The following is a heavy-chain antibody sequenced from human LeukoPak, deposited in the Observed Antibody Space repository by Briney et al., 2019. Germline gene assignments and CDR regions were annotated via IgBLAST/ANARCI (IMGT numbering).Heavy chain of an antibody. Sequence: GGSLRLSCAASGFTFSDYYMSWIRQAPRKGLEWVSYISSSGSTIYYADSVKGRFTISRDNAKNSLYLQMNSLRAEDTAVYYCARVRDDFWSGHYNDFDYWGQGTLVTVSS. D-gene: IGHD3-3*01. J-gene: IGHJ4*02. CDR2: ISSSGSTI. CDR3: ARVRDDFWSGHYNDFDY. CDR1: GFTFSDYY. V-gene: IGHV3-11*01.